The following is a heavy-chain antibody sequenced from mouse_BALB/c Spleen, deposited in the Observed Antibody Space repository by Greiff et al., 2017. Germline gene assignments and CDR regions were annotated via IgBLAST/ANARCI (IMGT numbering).Heavy chain of an antibody. CDR1: GFTFSSYG. D-gene: IGHD1-1*01. J-gene: IGHJ2*01. CDR2: ISSGGSYT. Sequence: EVHLVESGGDLVKPGGSLKLSCAASGFTFSSYGMSWVRQTPDKRLEWVATISSGGSYTYYPDSVKGRFTISRDNAKNTLFLQMTSLRSEDTAMYYCAKTSYYYGSSPFDYWGQGTTLTVSS. V-gene: IGHV5-6*01. CDR3: AKTSYYYGSSPFDY.